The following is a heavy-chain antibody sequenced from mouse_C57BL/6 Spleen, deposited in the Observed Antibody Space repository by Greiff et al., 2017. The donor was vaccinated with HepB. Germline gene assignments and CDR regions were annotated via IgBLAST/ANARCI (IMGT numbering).Heavy chain of an antibody. D-gene: IGHD1-1*01. CDR1: GFNIKNTY. CDR3: ARADYGSKGFDY. CDR2: IEPADGNT. V-gene: IGHV14-3*01. J-gene: IGHJ2*01. Sequence: EVQLQQSVAELVRPGASVKLSCTASGFNIKNTYMHWVKQRPEQGLEWIGMIEPADGNTKNSPKFQGKATITADTSSNTAYLQLSSLTSDATAIYYCARADYGSKGFDYWGQGTTLTVSS.